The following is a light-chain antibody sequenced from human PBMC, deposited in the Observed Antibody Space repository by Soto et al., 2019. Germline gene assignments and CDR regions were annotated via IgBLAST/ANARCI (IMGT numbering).Light chain of an antibody. CDR3: AAWDNSLRWV. CDR2: RTD. Sequence: SVLTQPPSVSGTPGQRVTISCSGSGSNVGSNFVYWYQQFPGTAPKLLIYRTDQRPSGVPDRFSASKPGTSASLAISGLRSDDEADYYCAAWDNSLRWVFGGGTKLTVL. V-gene: IGLV1-47*01. CDR1: GSNVGSNF. J-gene: IGLJ3*02.